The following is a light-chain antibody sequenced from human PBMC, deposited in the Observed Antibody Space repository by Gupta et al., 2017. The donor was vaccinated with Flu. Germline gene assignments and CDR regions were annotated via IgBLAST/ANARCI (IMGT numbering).Light chain of an antibody. V-gene: IGLV1-44*01. J-gene: IGLJ3*02. CDR1: SPNIGSNT. Sequence: QSVLTQPPSASGTPGQRVTISCSGSSPNIGSNTVNWYQQLPGTAPKLLIYTNNQRPSGVPDRCSGSKSGTSASLATSGLQSEDEADYYCAAWDDSLNGLNWVFGGGTKLTVL. CDR3: AAWDDSLNGLNWV. CDR2: TNN.